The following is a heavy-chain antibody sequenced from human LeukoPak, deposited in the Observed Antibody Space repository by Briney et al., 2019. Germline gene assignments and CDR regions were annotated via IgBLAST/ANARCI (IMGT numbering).Heavy chain of an antibody. CDR2: ISSSSSYI. CDR1: GFIFSSYS. CDR3: ARDRNTVFDY. J-gene: IGHJ4*02. V-gene: IGHV3-21*01. Sequence: GGSLRLSCAASGFIFSSYSMNWVRQAPGKGLEWVSSISSSSSYIYYADSVKGRFTISRDNAKNSLYLQMNSLRAEDTAVYYCARDRNTVFDYWGQGTLVTVSS. D-gene: IGHD1-14*01.